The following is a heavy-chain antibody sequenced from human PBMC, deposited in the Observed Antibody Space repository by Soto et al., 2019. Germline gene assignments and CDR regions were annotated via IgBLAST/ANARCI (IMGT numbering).Heavy chain of an antibody. V-gene: IGHV3-30*18. CDR2: VTHDGSLY. CDR1: GFTFSSCA. CDR3: VKDRSDTWSFDY. D-gene: IGHD2-8*02. Sequence: QVQLVESGGGVVQPGRSLRLSCVASGFTFSSCAMHWVRQVPGKRLEWLAVVTHDGSLYPYADSVKGRFSISRDNSRKTLYLQMNSLRPEYTAVYYCVKDRSDTWSFDYWGQGTLVTVSS. J-gene: IGHJ4*02.